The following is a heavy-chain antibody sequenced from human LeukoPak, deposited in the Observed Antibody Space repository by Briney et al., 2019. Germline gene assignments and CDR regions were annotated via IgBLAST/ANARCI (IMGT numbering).Heavy chain of an antibody. CDR3: AREHPLLRYFDY. D-gene: IGHD2-21*02. CDR2: IYSGGST. J-gene: IGHJ4*02. V-gene: IGHV3-53*01. Sequence: PGGSLRLSCAASGFTVSSNYMSWVRQAPGKVLEWVSVIYSGGSTYYADSVKGRFTISRDNSKNTLYLQMNSLRAEDTAVYYCAREHPLLRYFDYWGQGTLVTVSS. CDR1: GFTVSSNY.